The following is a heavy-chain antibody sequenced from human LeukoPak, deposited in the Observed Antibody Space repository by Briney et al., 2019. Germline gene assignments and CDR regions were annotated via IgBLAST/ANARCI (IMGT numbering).Heavy chain of an antibody. V-gene: IGHV3-23*01. Sequence: GGSLRLSCAASGFTFSSYWMNWVRQAPGKGLEWVSAISGSGGSTYYADSVKGRFTISRDNSKNTLYLQMNSLRAEDTAVYYCAKVGSWGGWYQNYYGMDVWGQGTTVTVSS. D-gene: IGHD6-19*01. J-gene: IGHJ6*02. CDR3: AKVGSWGGWYQNYYGMDV. CDR1: GFTFSSYW. CDR2: ISGSGGST.